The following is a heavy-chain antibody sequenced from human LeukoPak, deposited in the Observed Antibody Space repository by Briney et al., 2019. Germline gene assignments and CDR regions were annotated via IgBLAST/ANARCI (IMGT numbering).Heavy chain of an antibody. CDR1: GFTFSSYG. Sequence: GRSLRLSCAASGFTFSSYGMHWVRQAPGKGLEWVAVISFDGSNKYYADSVKGRFTISRDNSKNTLYPQMNSLRAEDTAVYYCAKLIIKLRLGELSFVDGMDVWGQGTTVTVSS. V-gene: IGHV3-30*18. D-gene: IGHD3-16*02. CDR3: AKLIIKLRLGELSFVDGMDV. CDR2: ISFDGSNK. J-gene: IGHJ6*02.